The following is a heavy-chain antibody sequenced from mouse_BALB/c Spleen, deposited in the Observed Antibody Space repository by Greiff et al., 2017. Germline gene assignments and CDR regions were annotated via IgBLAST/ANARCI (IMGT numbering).Heavy chain of an antibody. D-gene: IGHD2-4*01. V-gene: IGHV5-6-5*01. CDR3: SRGEGLRRRFAY. CDR1: GFTFSSYA. CDR2: ISSGGST. Sequence: EVKLVESGGGLVKPGGSLKLSCAASGFTFSSYAMSWVRQTPEKRLEWVASISSGGSTYYPDSVKGRFTISRDNARNILYLHMSSLRSEDTAMSYCSRGEGLRRRFAYWGQGTLVTVSA. J-gene: IGHJ3*01.